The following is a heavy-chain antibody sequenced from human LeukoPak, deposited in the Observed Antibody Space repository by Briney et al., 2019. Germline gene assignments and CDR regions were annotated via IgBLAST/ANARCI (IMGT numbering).Heavy chain of an antibody. J-gene: IGHJ4*02. Sequence: SVKVSCKASGGTFSSYAISWVRQAPGQGLEWMGRIIPIFGTANYAQKFQGRVTITTDESTSPAYMELSSLRSEDTAVYYCARAGEVWFGELRVSPFDYWGQGTLVTVSS. CDR3: ARAGEVWFGELRVSPFDY. CDR1: GGTFSSYA. D-gene: IGHD3-10*01. V-gene: IGHV1-69*05. CDR2: IIPIFGTA.